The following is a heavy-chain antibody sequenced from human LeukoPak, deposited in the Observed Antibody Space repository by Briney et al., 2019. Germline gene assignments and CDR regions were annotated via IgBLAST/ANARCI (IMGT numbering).Heavy chain of an antibody. CDR2: IYYSGST. Sequence: SETLSLTCTVSGHLIIISLYHWGWIRKPPGKGLDRIANIYYSGSTYCNPSLQSHHTLSVYTSKNLFSLKLSSVTAADTAVYYCERLNRGLTAAGNRDAFDIWGQGTMVTVSS. CDR1: GHLIIISLYH. D-gene: IGHD6-13*01. V-gene: IGHV4-39*01. J-gene: IGHJ3*02. CDR3: ERLNRGLTAAGNRDAFDI.